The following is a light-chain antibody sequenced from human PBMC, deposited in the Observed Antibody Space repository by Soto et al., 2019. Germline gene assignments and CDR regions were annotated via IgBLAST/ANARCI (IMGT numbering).Light chain of an antibody. V-gene: IGKV3-20*01. J-gene: IGKJ1*01. CDR3: QQDGSSPWT. CDR2: GAS. CDR1: QSVSSSY. Sequence: EIVLTQSPGTLSLSPGERATLSCRASQSVSSSYLAWYQQKPGQAPRLLIYGASSRATGIPDRFSGRGSETHFTLTISRLEPEDFAVYSCQQDGSSPWTLGQGTKVEMK.